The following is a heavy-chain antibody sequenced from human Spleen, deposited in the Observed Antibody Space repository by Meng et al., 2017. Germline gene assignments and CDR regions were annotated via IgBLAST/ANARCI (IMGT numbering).Heavy chain of an antibody. D-gene: IGHD4-17*01. CDR1: GFTFSTYT. Sequence: GESLKISCAASGFTFSTYTMNWVRQAPGKGLEWVSSISSSSSSIYYADSVKGRFTISRENAKNSLYLQMNSLRADDTAVYYCARDTRDYGDYTAQFEYWGQGTLVTVSS. CDR2: ISSSSSSI. V-gene: IGHV3-21*01. J-gene: IGHJ4*02. CDR3: ARDTRDYGDYTAQFEY.